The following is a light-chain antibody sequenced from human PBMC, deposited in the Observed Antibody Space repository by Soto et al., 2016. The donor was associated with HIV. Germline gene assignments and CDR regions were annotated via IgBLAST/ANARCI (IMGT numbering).Light chain of an antibody. J-gene: IGKJ3*01. CDR3: QQYDDLPLT. CDR1: EDISEY. CDR2: DAS. V-gene: IGKV1-33*01. Sequence: DIQMTQSPSSLSASVGDRVTITCRASEDISEYLNWYQQKPGKAPKLLIYDASNLTTGVPSRFSGSGSGTDYTFTISSLQPEDIATYYCQQYDDLPLTFGPGTTVHVK.